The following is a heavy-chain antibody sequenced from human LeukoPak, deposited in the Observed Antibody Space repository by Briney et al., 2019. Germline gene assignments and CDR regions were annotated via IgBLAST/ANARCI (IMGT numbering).Heavy chain of an antibody. CDR1: GGSISSGGYY. CDR3: AGAVNTYYDFWSGPQAYGMDV. Sequence: SQTLSLTCTVSGGSISSGGYYWGWVRQHPGRGLEWIGYIYYSGSTYYNPSLKSRVTISVNTSKNQFSLKLSSVTAADTAVYYCAGAVNTYYDFWSGPQAYGMDVWGQGTTVTVSS. V-gene: IGHV4-31*03. J-gene: IGHJ6*02. CDR2: IYYSGST. D-gene: IGHD3-3*01.